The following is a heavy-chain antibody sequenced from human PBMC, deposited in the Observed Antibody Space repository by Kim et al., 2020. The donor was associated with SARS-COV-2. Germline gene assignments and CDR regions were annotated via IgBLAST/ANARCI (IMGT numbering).Heavy chain of an antibody. D-gene: IGHD3-22*01. CDR3: AKDTYYYDSSGYFPGYFDY. CDR1: GFTFSSYA. CDR2: ISGSGGST. J-gene: IGHJ4*02. Sequence: GGSLRLSCAASGFTFSSYAMSWVRQAPGKGLEWVSAISGSGGSTYYADSVKGRFTISRDNSKNTLYLQMNSLRAEDTAVYYCAKDTYYYDSSGYFPGYFDYWGQGTLVTVSS. V-gene: IGHV3-23*01.